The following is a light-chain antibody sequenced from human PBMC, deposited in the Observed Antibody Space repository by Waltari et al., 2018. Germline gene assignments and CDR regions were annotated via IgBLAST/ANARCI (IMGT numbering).Light chain of an antibody. J-gene: IGKJ1*01. Sequence: EIVMTQSPVTLSVSPGERATLSCRASQSISSNLAWYQQKPGQAPRLLIYGASTRATGMPARFSGSGSGTEFTLTISSLQSEDFAVYYCQHYNNWPPWTFGQGTRVEIK. V-gene: IGKV3-15*01. CDR3: QHYNNWPPWT. CDR2: GAS. CDR1: QSISSN.